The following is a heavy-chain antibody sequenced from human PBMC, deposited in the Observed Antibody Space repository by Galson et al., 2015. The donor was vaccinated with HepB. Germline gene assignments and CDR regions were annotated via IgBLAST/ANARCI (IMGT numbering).Heavy chain of an antibody. D-gene: IGHD3-22*01. Sequence: ETLSLTCAVYGGSFSGYYWSWIRQPPGKGLEWIGEINHSGSTNYNPSLKSRVTISVDTSKNQFSLKLSSVTAADTAVYYCARDHGPYYYDSSGGFQHWGQGTLVTVSS. V-gene: IGHV4-34*01. J-gene: IGHJ1*01. CDR2: INHSGST. CDR3: ARDHGPYYYDSSGGFQH. CDR1: GGSFSGYY.